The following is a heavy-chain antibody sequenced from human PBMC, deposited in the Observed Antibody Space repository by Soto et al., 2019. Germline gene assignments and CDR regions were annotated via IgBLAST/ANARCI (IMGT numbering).Heavy chain of an antibody. V-gene: IGHV1-18*04. D-gene: IGHD2-2*01. Sequence: ASVKVSCKASGYTFTSHDISWVRQAPGQGLEWMGWISAYNGNTNYAQKLQGRVTMTTDTSTSTAYMELRSLRSDDTAVYYCARGSSTYPYYYYYMDVWGKGTTVTVSS. CDR2: ISAYNGNT. CDR1: GYTFTSHD. J-gene: IGHJ6*03. CDR3: ARGSSTYPYYYYYMDV.